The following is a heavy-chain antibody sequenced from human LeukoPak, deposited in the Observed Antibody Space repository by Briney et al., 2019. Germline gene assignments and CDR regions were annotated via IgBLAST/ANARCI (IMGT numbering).Heavy chain of an antibody. CDR1: GGSISSYY. J-gene: IGHJ4*02. CDR3: ARVSTVTTGQNYYFDY. Sequence: PSETLSLTCTVSGGSISSYYWSWIRQPAGKGLEWIGRIYTSGSTNYNPSLKSRVTMSVDTSKNQFSLKLSSVTAADTAVYYCARVSTVTTGQNYYFDYWGQGTLVTVSS. D-gene: IGHD4-17*01. CDR2: IYTSGST. V-gene: IGHV4-4*07.